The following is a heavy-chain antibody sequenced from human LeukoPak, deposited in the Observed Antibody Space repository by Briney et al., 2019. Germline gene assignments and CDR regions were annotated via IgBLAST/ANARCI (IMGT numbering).Heavy chain of an antibody. CDR1: GFTFSSYE. J-gene: IGHJ4*02. Sequence: PGGSLRLSCAASGFTFSSYEMNWVRQAPGKGLEWVSYISSSGSTIYYADSVKGRFTISRDNAKNSLYLQMNSLRAEDTAVYYCARAWKTGGFDYWGQGTLVTVSS. V-gene: IGHV3-48*03. D-gene: IGHD1-1*01. CDR2: ISSSGSTI. CDR3: ARAWKTGGFDY.